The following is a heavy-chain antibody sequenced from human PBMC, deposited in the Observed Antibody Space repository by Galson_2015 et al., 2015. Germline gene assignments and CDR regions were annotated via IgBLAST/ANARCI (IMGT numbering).Heavy chain of an antibody. CDR3: ARDRGYYGSGAGLGMDV. J-gene: IGHJ6*02. Sequence: SVKVSCKASGGTFSSYAISWVRQAPRRGLEWMGGIIPIFGTANYAQKFQGRVTITADESTSTAYMELSSLRSEDTAVYYCARDRGYYGSGAGLGMDVWGQGTTVTVSS. V-gene: IGHV1-69*13. D-gene: IGHD3-10*01. CDR2: IIPIFGTA. CDR1: GGTFSSYA.